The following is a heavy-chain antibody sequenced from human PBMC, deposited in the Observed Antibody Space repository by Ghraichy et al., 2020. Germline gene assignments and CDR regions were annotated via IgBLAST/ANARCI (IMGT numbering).Heavy chain of an antibody. CDR1: GFTFGSYA. V-gene: IGHV3-23*01. CDR3: ANHTLRSSSGHVNWFDP. D-gene: IGHD6-6*01. CDR2: IGGSGDNT. Sequence: GGSLRLSCAASGFTFGSYAMSWVRQGPGKGLEWVSTIGGSGDNTFYADSVKGRFTIYRDNSKNILYLQMNSVRVEDTAVYYCANHTLRSSSGHVNWFDPWGQGTLVTVSS. J-gene: IGHJ5*02.